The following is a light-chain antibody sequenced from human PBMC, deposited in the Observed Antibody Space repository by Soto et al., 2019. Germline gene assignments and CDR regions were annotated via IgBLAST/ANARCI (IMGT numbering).Light chain of an antibody. J-gene: IGLJ3*02. CDR1: SSDVGGYNY. Sequence: QSALTQPASVSGSPGQSITISCTGTSSDVGGYNYVSWYQQYPGKAPKLMLYEVSNRPSGVSNRFSGSKSGNTASLTISGLQAEDEAHYYCSSYTSSSTRVFGGGTQLTVL. V-gene: IGLV2-14*01. CDR3: SSYTSSSTRV. CDR2: EVS.